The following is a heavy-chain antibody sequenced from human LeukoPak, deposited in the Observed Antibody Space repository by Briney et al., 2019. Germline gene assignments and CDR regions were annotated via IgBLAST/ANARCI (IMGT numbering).Heavy chain of an antibody. CDR3: AKDPYRYGSYFDY. CDR2: IWYDGRDK. V-gene: IGHV3-30*02. Sequence: GGSLRLSCAASGFTFSGCGMHWVRHAPGKGLEWVAFIWYDGRDKYYVDSVKGRFTLSRDNSKNTLYLQMNRLRAEDKAMYYCAKDPYRYGSYFDYWGKGTLVPVSS. D-gene: IGHD5-18*01. J-gene: IGHJ4*02. CDR1: GFTFSGCG.